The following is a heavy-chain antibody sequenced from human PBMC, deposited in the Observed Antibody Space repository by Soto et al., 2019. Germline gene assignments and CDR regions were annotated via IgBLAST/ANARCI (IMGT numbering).Heavy chain of an antibody. Sequence: SETLSLTCTVSGGSISSYYWSWIRQPPGKGLEWIGYIYYSGSTNYNPSLKSRVTISVDTSKNQFSLKLSSVTAADTAVYYCARHLGPKLGRGLYYYYYYMDVWGKGTTVTVSS. CDR2: IYYSGST. CDR1: GGSISSYY. CDR3: ARHLGPKLGRGLYYYYYYMDV. D-gene: IGHD7-27*01. J-gene: IGHJ6*03. V-gene: IGHV4-59*08.